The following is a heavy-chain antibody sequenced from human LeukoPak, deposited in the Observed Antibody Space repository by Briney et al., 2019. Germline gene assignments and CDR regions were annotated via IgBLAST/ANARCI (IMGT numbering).Heavy chain of an antibody. Sequence: PGGSLRLSCAASGFTFGSHAMSWVRQAPGKGLEWVSSISGSGGSTYYSDSVKGRFTISRDHSKNTLYLQMSSLRAEDTAVYYCAKEWVVPAAHWGQGTLVTVSS. J-gene: IGHJ4*02. D-gene: IGHD2-2*01. V-gene: IGHV3-23*01. CDR2: ISGSGGST. CDR1: GFTFGSHA. CDR3: AKEWVVPAAH.